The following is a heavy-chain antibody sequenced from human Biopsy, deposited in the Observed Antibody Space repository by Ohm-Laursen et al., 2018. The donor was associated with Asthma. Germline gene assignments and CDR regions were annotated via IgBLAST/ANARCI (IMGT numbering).Heavy chain of an antibody. D-gene: IGHD3-3*02. CDR3: ARPSPNRDILYYYYHMDV. V-gene: IGHV1-24*01. CDR2: HDHEEGGT. CDR1: GYSLTDLS. Sequence: SVKVSCKISGYSLTDLSMHWVRQAPGQGLEWMGGHDHEEGGTVDAQRFQGRVTITADIFTRTVYMELSGLRFDDTAIYYCARPSPNRDILYYYYHMDVWGQGTTVIVSS. J-gene: IGHJ6*02.